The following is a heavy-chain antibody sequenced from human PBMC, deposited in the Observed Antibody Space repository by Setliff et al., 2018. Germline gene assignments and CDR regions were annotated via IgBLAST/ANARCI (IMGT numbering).Heavy chain of an antibody. CDR2: INPNSGGT. CDR1: GYTFSGYY. V-gene: IGHV1-2*06. J-gene: IGHJ4*02. Sequence: GASVKVSCKASGYTFSGYYMHWVRQAPGQGLEWMGRINPNSGGTNCAQKLQGRFTMTSDSSISRAYMGLSGLRSDDTAVYFCARDQGHRITAAGPDFWGQGTLVTVSS. CDR3: ARDQGHRITAAGPDF. D-gene: IGHD6-13*01.